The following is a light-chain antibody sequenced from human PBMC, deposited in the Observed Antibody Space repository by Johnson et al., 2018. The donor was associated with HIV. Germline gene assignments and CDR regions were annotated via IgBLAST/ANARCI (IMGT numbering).Light chain of an antibody. V-gene: IGLV1-51*02. J-gene: IGLJ1*01. CDR1: SSNIGNNY. CDR2: ENN. Sequence: QSVLTQSPSVSAAPGQKVTISCSGSSSNIGNNYVSWYQQLPGKAPKLLIYENNKRPSGVTDRFSGSKSGTAATLGITGLQPGDEADYYCGTWDTSRRAYVFGSGTKVTVL. CDR3: GTWDTSRRAYV.